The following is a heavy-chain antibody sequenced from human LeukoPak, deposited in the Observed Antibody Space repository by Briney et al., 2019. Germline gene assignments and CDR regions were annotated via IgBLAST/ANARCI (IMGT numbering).Heavy chain of an antibody. Sequence: SETLSLNCTVSGGSISSSSYYWGWIRQPPGKGLEWIGSIYYSGSTYYNPSLKSRVTISVDTSKNQFSLKLSSVTAADTAVYYCARDRYGPIQNFDYWGQGTLVTVSS. CDR2: IYYSGST. CDR1: GGSISSSSYY. V-gene: IGHV4-39*07. J-gene: IGHJ4*02. D-gene: IGHD5-18*01. CDR3: ARDRYGPIQNFDY.